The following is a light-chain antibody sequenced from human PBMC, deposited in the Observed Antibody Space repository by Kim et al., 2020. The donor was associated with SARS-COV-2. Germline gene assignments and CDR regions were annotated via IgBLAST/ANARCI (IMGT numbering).Light chain of an antibody. Sequence: ASVGDRVTITCRASQDISSWLAWYQQRPGKAPKLLIFAASILQSGVPSRFSGSGSGTDFTLTISSLQPEDFATYYCQQANNFPITFGQGTRLEIK. J-gene: IGKJ5*01. V-gene: IGKV1D-12*01. CDR2: AAS. CDR1: QDISSW. CDR3: QQANNFPIT.